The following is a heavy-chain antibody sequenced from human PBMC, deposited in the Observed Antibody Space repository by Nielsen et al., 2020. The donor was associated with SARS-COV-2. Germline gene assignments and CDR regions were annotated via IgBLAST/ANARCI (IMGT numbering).Heavy chain of an antibody. Sequence: SETLSLTCTVSGASIRSYYWSWIRQPPGKGLEWIGYIHNIGSTNYNPSLKSRVTISADTSKNQFSMKLSSVTAADTAVYYCAGRKHDFWSGFYGMDVWGQGTTVTVTS. CDR2: IHNIGST. CDR3: AGRKHDFWSGFYGMDV. V-gene: IGHV4-59*12. CDR1: GASIRSYY. D-gene: IGHD3-3*01. J-gene: IGHJ6*02.